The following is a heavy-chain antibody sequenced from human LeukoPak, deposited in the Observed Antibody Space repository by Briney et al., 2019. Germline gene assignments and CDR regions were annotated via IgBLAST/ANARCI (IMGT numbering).Heavy chain of an antibody. CDR2: ISYSGST. J-gene: IGHJ3*02. CDR1: GGSISSYY. D-gene: IGHD3-9*01. Sequence: PLETLSLTCTVSGGSISSYYWSWVRQPPGKGLEWIGHISYSGSTNYNPSLKSRVTTSIDTSTNQLSLKLRSVTAANTAIYYCARQGYDILTGYIDAFDIWGQGTMVTVSS. V-gene: IGHV4-59*08. CDR3: ARQGYDILTGYIDAFDI.